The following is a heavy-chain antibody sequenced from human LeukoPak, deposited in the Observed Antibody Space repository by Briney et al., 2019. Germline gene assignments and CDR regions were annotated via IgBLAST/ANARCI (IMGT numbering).Heavy chain of an antibody. CDR1: GGSISSYY. Sequence: SETLSLTCTVSGGSISSYYWSWIRQPPGKGLEWIGYIYYSGSTNYNPSLKSRVTISVDTSKNQFSLKLSSVTAADTAVYYCVRRYGSYYEGWFFDYWGQGTLVTVSS. V-gene: IGHV4-59*08. CDR3: VRRYGSYYEGWFFDY. J-gene: IGHJ4*02. CDR2: IYYSGST. D-gene: IGHD1-26*01.